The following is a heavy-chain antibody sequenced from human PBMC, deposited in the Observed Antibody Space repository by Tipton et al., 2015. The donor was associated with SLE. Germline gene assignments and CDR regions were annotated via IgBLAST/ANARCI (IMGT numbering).Heavy chain of an antibody. D-gene: IGHD5-12*01. CDR3: AREYSGYDWHYGMDV. CDR1: GFTFSSYW. Sequence: SLRLSCAASGFTFSSYWMSWVRQAPGKGLEWVANIKQDGSEKYYVDSVKGRFTISRDNAKNSLYLQMNSLRAEDTAVYYCAREYSGYDWHYGMDVWGQGTTVTVSS. J-gene: IGHJ6*02. V-gene: IGHV3-7*03. CDR2: IKQDGSEK.